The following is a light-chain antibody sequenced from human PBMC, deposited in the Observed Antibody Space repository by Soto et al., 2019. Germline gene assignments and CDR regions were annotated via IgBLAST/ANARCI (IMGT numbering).Light chain of an antibody. Sequence: DIVLTQSPATLSLSPGERATLSCRASKSVGSYLAWFQHKPGQAPRLLIYGASNRATDIPGRFSGRGSGTDFTLTISSLESGDSAVYYCQQRDKWPRTFGQGTKLEIK. CDR2: GAS. CDR3: QQRDKWPRT. V-gene: IGKV3-11*01. CDR1: KSVGSY. J-gene: IGKJ2*01.